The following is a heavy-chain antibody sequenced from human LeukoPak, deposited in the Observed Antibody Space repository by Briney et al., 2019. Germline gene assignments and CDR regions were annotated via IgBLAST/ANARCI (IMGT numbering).Heavy chain of an antibody. V-gene: IGHV3-33*01. J-gene: IGHJ4*02. CDR3: ARDKYYYDSSGYSPCSD. CDR2: IWYDGSNK. Sequence: PGGSLRLSCAASGFTFSSYGMHWVRQAPGKGLEWVAVIWYDGSNKYYADSVKGRFTISRDNSKNTLYLQMNSLRAEDTAVYYCARDKYYYDSSGYSPCSDWGQGTLVTVSS. D-gene: IGHD3-22*01. CDR1: GFTFSSYG.